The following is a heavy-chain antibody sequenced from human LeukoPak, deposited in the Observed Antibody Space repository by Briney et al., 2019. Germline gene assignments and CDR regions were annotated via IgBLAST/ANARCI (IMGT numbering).Heavy chain of an antibody. V-gene: IGHV3-23*01. CDR2: ISGSGSGGST. D-gene: IGHD1-14*01. J-gene: IGHJ4*02. Sequence: GGSLRLSCAAAGFTFSDYGMNWVRQAPGKGLEWVSGISGSGSGGSTYYADSVKGRFTISRDNSKNTLYLQMNSLRAEDTAVYYCAKLNLAETNYWGQGTLVTVSS. CDR3: AKLNLAETNY. CDR1: GFTFSDYG.